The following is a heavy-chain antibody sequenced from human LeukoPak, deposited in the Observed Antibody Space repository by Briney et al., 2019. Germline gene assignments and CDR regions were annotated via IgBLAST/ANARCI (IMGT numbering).Heavy chain of an antibody. J-gene: IGHJ4*02. Sequence: GGSLRLSCAASGFTFSSYSMNWVRQAPGKGLEWVSSISSSSSYIYYADSVKGRFTISRDNAKNSLYLQMNSLRAEDTAVYYCARDQIQLWFRDFDYWGQGTLVTVSS. CDR1: GFTFSSYS. CDR3: ARDQIQLWFRDFDY. CDR2: ISSSSSYI. D-gene: IGHD5-18*01. V-gene: IGHV3-21*01.